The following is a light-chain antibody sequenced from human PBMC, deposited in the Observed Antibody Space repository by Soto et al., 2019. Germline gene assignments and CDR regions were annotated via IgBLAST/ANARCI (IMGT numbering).Light chain of an antibody. CDR2: DVT. Sequence: SVLTQPASVSGSPGQSITISCTGTSSDLGAYNYVSWYQHHPGKAPKLVIYDVTNRPSGVSNRFSGSQSGSTASLTISGLQPEDEADYYCSSRSTISTRVFGGGTKVTVL. J-gene: IGLJ3*02. CDR3: SSRSTISTRV. CDR1: SSDLGAYNY. V-gene: IGLV2-14*03.